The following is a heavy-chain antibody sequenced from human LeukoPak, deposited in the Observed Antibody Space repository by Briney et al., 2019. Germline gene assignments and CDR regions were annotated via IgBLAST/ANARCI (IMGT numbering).Heavy chain of an antibody. D-gene: IGHD7-27*01. V-gene: IGHV3-7*01. CDR2: IKQDGSEK. Sequence: GTLRLSCAASGFTFSSYGMSWVRQAPGKGLEWVANIKQDGSEKYYVDSVKGRFTISRDNAKNSLYLQMNSLRAEDTAVYYCARDRLGKLSRFDYWGQGTLVTVSS. CDR1: GFTFSSYG. J-gene: IGHJ4*02. CDR3: ARDRLGKLSRFDY.